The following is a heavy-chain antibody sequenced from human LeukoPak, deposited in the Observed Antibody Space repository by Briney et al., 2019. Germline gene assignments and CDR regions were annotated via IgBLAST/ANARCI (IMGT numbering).Heavy chain of an antibody. CDR2: IWYDGTNI. CDR1: GFLFSTYG. D-gene: IGHD2-21*01. Sequence: PGGSLRLSCAASGFLFSTYGMHWVRQAPGKGLEWVAIIWYDGTNIKYVDSVKGRFTISGDNSKNTLYLQMNSLRAEDTAVYYCVRDGGELEADGFDIWGKGTMVTVSS. J-gene: IGHJ3*02. CDR3: VRDGGELEADGFDI. V-gene: IGHV3-33*01.